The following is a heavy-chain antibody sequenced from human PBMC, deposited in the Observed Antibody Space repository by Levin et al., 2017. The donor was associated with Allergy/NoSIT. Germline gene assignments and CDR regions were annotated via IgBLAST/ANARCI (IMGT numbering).Heavy chain of an antibody. CDR2: ISWNSGSI. CDR3: AKGGSSSWTPFDY. Sequence: SLKISCAASGFTFDDYAMHWVRQAPGKGLEWVSGISWNSGSIGYADSVKGRFTISRDNAKNSLYLQMNSLRAEDTALYYCAKGGSSSWTPFDYWGQGTLVTVSS. V-gene: IGHV3-9*01. D-gene: IGHD6-13*01. J-gene: IGHJ4*02. CDR1: GFTFDDYA.